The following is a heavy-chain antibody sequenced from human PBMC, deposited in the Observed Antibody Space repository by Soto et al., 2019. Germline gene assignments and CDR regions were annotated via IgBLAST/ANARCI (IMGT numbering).Heavy chain of an antibody. CDR2: ISVSGGIK. V-gene: IGHV3-23*01. CDR3: AEGQGGGGYVYAFDI. D-gene: IGHD5-12*01. CDR1: EFTFSSYA. J-gene: IGHJ3*02. Sequence: EVQLLESGGGLVQPGGSLRLSCVASEFTFSSYAMNWVRQAPGKGLEWVSGISVSGGIKYYADSVKGRFTIPRDNSKKTRDLEINSLRAEDTAVDYCAEGQGGGGYVYAFDIWGQGTMVTVSS.